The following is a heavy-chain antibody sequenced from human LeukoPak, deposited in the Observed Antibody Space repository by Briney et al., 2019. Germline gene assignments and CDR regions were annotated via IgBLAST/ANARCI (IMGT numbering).Heavy chain of an antibody. J-gene: IGHJ5*02. CDR3: AYLGYCSGGSCYGPVDP. CDR2: IYYSGRT. V-gene: IGHV4-39*02. D-gene: IGHD2-15*01. Sequence: PSETLSLTCTVSGGSLSSSSYYWGWSRQRPGTGLEWLGSIYYSGRTYYNPSLNSRVPISVHTSTNHFSLKLSSVTAADTAVYYCAYLGYCSGGSCYGPVDPWGQGTLVTVSS. CDR1: GGSLSSSSYY.